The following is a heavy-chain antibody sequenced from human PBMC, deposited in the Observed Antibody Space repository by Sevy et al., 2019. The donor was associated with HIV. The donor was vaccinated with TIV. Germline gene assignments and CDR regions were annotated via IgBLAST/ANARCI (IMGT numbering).Heavy chain of an antibody. J-gene: IGHJ6*02. CDR1: GFTFSSYA. V-gene: IGHV3-23*01. Sequence: GGSLRLSCAASGFTFSSYAMSWVRPAPGKGLEWVSAVRGSGGSTYYADSVKGRFTISRDNSKNALYLQMNSLRAEDTAVYYCANSGQGYSCGHLPWDYYYGMDVWGQGTTVTVSS. CDR2: VRGSGGST. CDR3: ANSGQGYSCGHLPWDYYYGMDV. D-gene: IGHD6-19*01.